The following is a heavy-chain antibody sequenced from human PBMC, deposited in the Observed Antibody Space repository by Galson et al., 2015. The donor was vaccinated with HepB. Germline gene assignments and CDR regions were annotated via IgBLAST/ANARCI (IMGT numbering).Heavy chain of an antibody. CDR3: AGRGYSYGPFDY. D-gene: IGHD5-18*01. CDR2: INPSGGST. Sequence: SCKASGYTFTSYYMHWVRQAPGQGLEWMGIINPSGGSTSYAQKFQGRVTMTRDTSTSTVYMELSSLRSEDTAVYYCAGRGYSYGPFDYWGQGTLVTVSS. J-gene: IGHJ4*02. V-gene: IGHV1-46*03. CDR1: GYTFTSYY.